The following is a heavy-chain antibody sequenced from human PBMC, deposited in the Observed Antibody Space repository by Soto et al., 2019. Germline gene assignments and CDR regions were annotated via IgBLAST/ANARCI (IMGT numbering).Heavy chain of an antibody. CDR1: AYSVSSSDYY. CDR2: MLYSGIT. CDR3: APLSVSLSGHYGIHV. V-gene: IGHV4-39*01. J-gene: IGHJ6*02. Sequence: TETLSLTCTVSAYSVSSSDYYWAWIRQPPGKGLEWIGSMLYSGITYYNPTLKSRVTLSVDTSKNQFSVRLNSVTASDTAVYYCAPLSVSLSGHYGIHVWGQGTTVTVSS. D-gene: IGHD3-3*01.